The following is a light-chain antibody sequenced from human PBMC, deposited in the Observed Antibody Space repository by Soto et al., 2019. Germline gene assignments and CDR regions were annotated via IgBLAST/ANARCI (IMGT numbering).Light chain of an antibody. J-gene: IGKJ5*01. Sequence: MVLRQSPATLCLSPGLKARLSGGFSQSVSSSYVAWYQHRPGLAPRLLIHDASSRATGIPDRFSGTKSGTDFTLPIRRMEPEDAAVYYCQQYGSSTITFGQGTPLGIK. CDR1: QSVSSSY. CDR2: DAS. CDR3: QQYGSSTIT. V-gene: IGKV3D-20*01.